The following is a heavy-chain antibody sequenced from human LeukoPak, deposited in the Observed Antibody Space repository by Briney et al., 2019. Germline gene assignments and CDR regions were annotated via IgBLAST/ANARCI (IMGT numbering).Heavy chain of an antibody. CDR3: ARDDGMFDP. CDR2: IYSGGDT. Sequence: GGSLRLSCAASGFTVSSNYMSWVRQAPGKGLEWVSLIYSGGDTYYTDSVKGRFTISRDNSKNTVYLQMNSPRAADTAVYYCARDDGMFDPWGQGTLVTVSS. V-gene: IGHV3-53*01. J-gene: IGHJ5*02. CDR1: GFTVSSNY. D-gene: IGHD1-26*01.